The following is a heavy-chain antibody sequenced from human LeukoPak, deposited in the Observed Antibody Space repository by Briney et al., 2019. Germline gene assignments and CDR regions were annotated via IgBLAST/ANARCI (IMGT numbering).Heavy chain of an antibody. CDR2: INPSGGGT. V-gene: IGHV1-46*01. CDR3: ARGSRTIYYFDY. CDR1: GYTFSSYF. Sequence: ASVKVSCKASGYTFSSYFIHWVRQAPGQGLEWIGIINPSGGGTSYAQKFQGRVTMTSDMSTGIVYMELSSLISEDSAVYYCARGSRTIYYFDYWGQGTLVTVSS. D-gene: IGHD1-1*01. J-gene: IGHJ4*02.